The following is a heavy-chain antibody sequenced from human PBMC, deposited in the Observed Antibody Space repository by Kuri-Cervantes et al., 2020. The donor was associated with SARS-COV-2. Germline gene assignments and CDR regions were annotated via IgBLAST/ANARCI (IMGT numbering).Heavy chain of an antibody. CDR3: AKVWTVTG. Sequence: GGSLKISCAASRFTFDDYAMHWVRQAPGKGLEWVPLISWDGGSTYYAASVKGRFTISRDNSKNTLYLQTNSLRAEDTAVYYCAKVWTVTGWGQGTLVTVSS. D-gene: IGHD4-17*01. CDR2: ISWDGGST. V-gene: IGHV3-43D*04. CDR1: RFTFDDYA. J-gene: IGHJ4*02.